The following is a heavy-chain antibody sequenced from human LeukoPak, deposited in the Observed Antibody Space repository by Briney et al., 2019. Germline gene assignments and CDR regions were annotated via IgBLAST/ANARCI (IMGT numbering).Heavy chain of an antibody. D-gene: IGHD3-10*01. CDR3: AKIVGYGSEYYFYYMDV. CDR1: GGSISSRNW. CDR2: IHHSEST. Sequence: SETLSLTCAVSGGSISSRNWWTWVRQPPGKGLEWIGEIHHSESTNYNPSLKSRVTISLDKSKNQFSLNLNSVTAADTAVYYCAKIVGYGSEYYFYYMDVWGKGTTVTVSS. J-gene: IGHJ6*03. V-gene: IGHV4-4*02.